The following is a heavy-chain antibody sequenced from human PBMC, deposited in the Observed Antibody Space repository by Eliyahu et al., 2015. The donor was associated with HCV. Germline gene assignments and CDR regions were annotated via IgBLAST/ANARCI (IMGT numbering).Heavy chain of an antibody. CDR1: GGSISXDDYY. V-gene: IGHV4-30-4*01. Sequence: QVQLQESGPGLVKPSQXLSLTCXVXGGSISXDDYYWNWXXXPPGKGLEWIGYIYYSGSTYYNPSLKSRVTISVDTSKNQFSLKLSSVTAADTAVYFCARESKPSYDILTGYYIPQTGSLDYWGRGTLVTVSS. CDR3: ARESKPSYDILTGYYIPQTGSLDY. CDR2: IYYSGST. D-gene: IGHD3-9*01. J-gene: IGHJ4*02.